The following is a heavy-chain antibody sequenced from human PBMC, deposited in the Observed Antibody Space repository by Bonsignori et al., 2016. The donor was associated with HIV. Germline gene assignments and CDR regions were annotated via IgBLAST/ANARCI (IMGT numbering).Heavy chain of an antibody. CDR2: ISYDGSNK. CDR1: GFTFSSYG. J-gene: IGHJ4*02. Sequence: GGSLRLSCAASGFTFSSYGMHWVRQAPGKGLEWVAVISYDGSNKYYADSVKGRFTISRDNSKNTLYLQMNSLRAEDTAVYYCSKEGIAAAGSGVGYFDYWGQGTLVTVSS. D-gene: IGHD6-13*01. V-gene: IGHV3-30*18. CDR3: SKEGIAAAGSGVGYFDY.